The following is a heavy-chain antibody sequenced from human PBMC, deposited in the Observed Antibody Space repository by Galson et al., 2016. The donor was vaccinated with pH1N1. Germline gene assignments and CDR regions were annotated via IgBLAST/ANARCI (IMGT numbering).Heavy chain of an antibody. CDR3: ATFSSSSSWRSLDV. Sequence: SVKVSCKASGATFNSYGIHWVRQAPGKGLEWKGDINPVFGTTNYAQRFQDRVTITAHDMELSGLRSEDTAIYYCATFSSSSSWRSLDVWGQGTTVTVSS. V-gene: IGHV1-69*13. CDR1: GATFNSYG. D-gene: IGHD6-6*01. CDR2: INPVFGTT. J-gene: IGHJ3*01.